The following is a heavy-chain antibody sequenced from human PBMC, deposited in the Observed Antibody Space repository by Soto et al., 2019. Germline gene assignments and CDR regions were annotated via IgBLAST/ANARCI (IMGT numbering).Heavy chain of an antibody. CDR2: IYYSGST. D-gene: IGHD4-17*01. CDR1: GGSIRNYY. J-gene: IGHJ6*02. CDR3: AGSYTVTNYYYYGMDV. V-gene: IGHV4-59*01. Sequence: SETLSHPYSVSGGSIRNYYWSWIRQPTGKGLEWIGYIYYSGSTNYNPSLKSRVTISVDTSKNQFSLKLSSVTAADTAVYYCAGSYTVTNYYYYGMDVWGQGTTVTVSS.